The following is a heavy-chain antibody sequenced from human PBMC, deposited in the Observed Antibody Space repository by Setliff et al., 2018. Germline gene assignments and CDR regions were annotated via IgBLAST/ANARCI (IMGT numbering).Heavy chain of an antibody. Sequence: LSLTCTVSGGSISSGSYYWSWIRQPAGKGLEWIGRIYTSGSTNYNPSLKSRVTISVDTSKNQFSLKLSSVTAADTAVYYCARVRWELYFDYWGQGTLVTVSS. V-gene: IGHV4-61*02. D-gene: IGHD1-26*01. CDR2: IYTSGST. J-gene: IGHJ4*02. CDR3: ARVRWELYFDY. CDR1: GGSISSGSYY.